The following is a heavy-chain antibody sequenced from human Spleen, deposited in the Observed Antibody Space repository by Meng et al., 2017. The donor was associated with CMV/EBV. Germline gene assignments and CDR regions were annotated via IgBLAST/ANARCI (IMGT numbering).Heavy chain of an antibody. CDR3: ARDMRFWGGLDY. CDR2: IYHSGST. D-gene: IGHD3-3*01. J-gene: IGHJ4*02. CDR1: GGYISSSNW. V-gene: IGHV4-4*02. Sequence: CAVSGGYISSSNWWSWVRQPPGKGLEWIGEIYHSGSTNYNPSLKSRVTISVDKSKNQFSLKLSSVTAADTAVYYCARDMRFWGGLDYWGQGTLVTVSS.